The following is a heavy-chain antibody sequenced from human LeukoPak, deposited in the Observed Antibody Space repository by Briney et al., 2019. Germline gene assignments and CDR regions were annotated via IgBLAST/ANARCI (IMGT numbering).Heavy chain of an antibody. Sequence: GASVTVSFKASGYTFTGYYIHWVRQAPGQGREWMGWINPNSGGTNYAQKFQGRVTMTRDTSISTVYMELSRLRSDDTAVYYCARWGDTAMVTAHYFDYWGQGTLVTVSS. CDR2: INPNSGGT. J-gene: IGHJ4*02. D-gene: IGHD5-18*01. V-gene: IGHV1-2*02. CDR3: ARWGDTAMVTAHYFDY. CDR1: GYTFTGYY.